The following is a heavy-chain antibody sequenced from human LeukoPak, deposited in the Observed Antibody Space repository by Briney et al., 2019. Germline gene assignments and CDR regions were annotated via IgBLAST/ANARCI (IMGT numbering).Heavy chain of an antibody. Sequence: SETLSLTCTVSGGSISSGSYYWSWIRQPAGKGLEWIGRIYTSGRTNYNPSLKSRVTISLDTSKNQFSLKLSSVTAADTAVYYCARDLMITFGGSALSDFDYWGQGTLVTVSS. CDR2: IYTSGRT. CDR3: ARDLMITFGGSALSDFDY. CDR1: GGSISSGSYY. V-gene: IGHV4-61*02. J-gene: IGHJ4*02. D-gene: IGHD3-16*01.